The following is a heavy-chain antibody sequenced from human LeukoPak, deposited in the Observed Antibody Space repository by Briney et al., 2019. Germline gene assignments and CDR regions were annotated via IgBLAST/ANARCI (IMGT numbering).Heavy chain of an antibody. V-gene: IGHV3-9*01. CDR3: ARFAAGGSYYYYMDV. Sequence: GGSLRLSCAASGFTFDDYAMHWVRQAPGKGLEWVSGISWNSGSIGYADSVKGRFTISRDNAKNSLYLQMNSLRADDTAVYYCARFAAGGSYYYYMDVWGKGTTVTVSS. CDR1: GFTFDDYA. D-gene: IGHD3-10*01. J-gene: IGHJ6*03. CDR2: ISWNSGSI.